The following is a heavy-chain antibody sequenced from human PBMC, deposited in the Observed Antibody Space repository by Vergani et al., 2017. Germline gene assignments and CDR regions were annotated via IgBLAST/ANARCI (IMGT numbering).Heavy chain of an antibody. V-gene: IGHV4-34*01. CDR2: INHSGST. CDR1: GGSFSGYY. CDR3: AALDRVDY. D-gene: IGHD3-10*01. J-gene: IGHJ4*02. Sequence: QVQLQQWGAGLLKPSETLSLTCAVYGGSFSGYYWSWIRQPPGKGLEWIGEINHSGSTYYNPSLKSRVTISVDTSKNQFSLKLSSVTAADTAVYYCAALDRVDYWGQGTLVTVSS.